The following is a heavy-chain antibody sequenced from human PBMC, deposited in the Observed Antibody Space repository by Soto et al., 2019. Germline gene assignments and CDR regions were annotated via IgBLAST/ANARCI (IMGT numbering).Heavy chain of an antibody. V-gene: IGHV1-24*01. CDR2: FDPEDGET. D-gene: IGHD5-12*01. CDR3: AATYTVATITIDY. J-gene: IGHJ4*02. Sequence: GASVKVSCKVSGFTLTELSIHWVRQAPGKGLEWMGGFDPEDGETIYAQKFQGRVTMTEDTSTDTAYMDLSSLRSEDTAVYYCAATYTVATITIDYWGQGTTVTVSS. CDR1: GFTLTELS.